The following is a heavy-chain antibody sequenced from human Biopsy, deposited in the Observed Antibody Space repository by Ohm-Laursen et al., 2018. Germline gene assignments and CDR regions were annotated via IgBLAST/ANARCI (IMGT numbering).Heavy chain of an antibody. D-gene: IGHD2-15*01. CDR3: ARAYSRGDY. CDR1: GFTFSSFW. V-gene: IGHV3-7*01. Sequence: SLRLSCAASGFTFSSFWMSWVRQAPGKGLEWVANIKQDGSEKNYVDSVKGRFTISRDNAKNSLLLQMNRLRAEDTAVYYCARAYSRGDYWGQGTLVTVSS. CDR2: IKQDGSEK. J-gene: IGHJ4*02.